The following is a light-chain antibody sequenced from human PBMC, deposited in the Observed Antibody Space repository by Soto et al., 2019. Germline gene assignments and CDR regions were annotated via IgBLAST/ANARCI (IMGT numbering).Light chain of an antibody. CDR3: QHRDHWQLT. V-gene: IGKV3-11*01. J-gene: IGKJ4*01. CDR2: DAF. CDR1: QSVTTY. Sequence: EIVLTQSPATLSLSPGDRATLSCRASQSVTTYLAWYQQKPGQPPRLLIYDAFNRATGIPDRFSGSGSGTDFTLTISSLEPEDFAVYYCQHRDHWQLTCGGGTKVEVK.